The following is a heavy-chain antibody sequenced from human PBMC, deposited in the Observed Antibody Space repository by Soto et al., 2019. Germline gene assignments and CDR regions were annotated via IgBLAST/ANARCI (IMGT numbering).Heavy chain of an antibody. V-gene: IGHV3-30-3*01. J-gene: IGHJ6*02. CDR1: GFTFSSYA. CDR2: ISYDGSNK. Sequence: QVQLVESGGGVVQPGRSLRLSCAASGFTFSSYAMYWVRQAPGKGLEWVAVISYDGSNKYYADSVKGRFTISRDNSKXTLXXQXRSLRAEDTAVYYCARAGCDGGRCYTLVGLRYGMDVWGHGTTVTVSS. CDR3: ARAGCDGGRCYTLVGLRYGMDV. D-gene: IGHD2-15*01.